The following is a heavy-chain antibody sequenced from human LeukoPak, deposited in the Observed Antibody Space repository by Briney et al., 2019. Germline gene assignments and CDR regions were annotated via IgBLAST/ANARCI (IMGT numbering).Heavy chain of an antibody. V-gene: IGHV3-21*01. J-gene: IGHJ5*02. CDR3: ARAMT. CDR1: GFTFSSYT. CDR2: ITRSSNYK. Sequence: GGSLRLSCAASGFTFSSYTINWVRQAPGKGLEWVSSITRSSNYKYYADSVKGRFTISRDNTKNSLYLQMSSLRAEDTAVYYCARAMTWGQGTLVSVSS.